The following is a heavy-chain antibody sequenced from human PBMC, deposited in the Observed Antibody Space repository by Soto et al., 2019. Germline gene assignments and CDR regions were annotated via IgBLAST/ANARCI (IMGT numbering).Heavy chain of an antibody. V-gene: IGHV1-2*02. CDR1: GYTFTGYY. CDR2: INPNSGDT. J-gene: IGHJ6*02. Sequence: VASVKVSCKASGYTFTGYYVHWVRQAPGQGLEWMGWINPNSGDTYLAQRFQGRVTMNRDTSIGTAYMELRGLTSDDTAEYCCAKGGAIVAAGTRVYLYNAMDVWGQGXTVTVYS. D-gene: IGHD1-26*01. CDR3: AKGGAIVAAGTRVYLYNAMDV.